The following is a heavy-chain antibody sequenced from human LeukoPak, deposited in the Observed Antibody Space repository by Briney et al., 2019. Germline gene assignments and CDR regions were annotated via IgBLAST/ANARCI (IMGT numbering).Heavy chain of an antibody. J-gene: IGHJ5*02. V-gene: IGHV4-34*01. CDR1: GGSFSGYY. CDR2: INHSGST. CDR3: ARGRCSSTSCYGANWFDP. D-gene: IGHD2-2*01. Sequence: SETLSLTCAVYGGSFSGYYWSWIRQPPGKGLEWIGEINHSGSTNYNPSLKSRVTISVDTSKNQFSLKLSSVTAAGTAVYYCARGRCSSTSCYGANWFDPWGQGTLVTVPS.